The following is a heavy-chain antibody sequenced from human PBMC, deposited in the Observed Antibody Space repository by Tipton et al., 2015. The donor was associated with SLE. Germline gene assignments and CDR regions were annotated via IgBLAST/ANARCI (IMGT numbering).Heavy chain of an antibody. J-gene: IGHJ5*01. CDR2: IYTSGST. Sequence: LRLSCTVSGGSISRGPYYWNWIRQPAGKALEWIGRIYTSGSTYYNPSLRGRVTISTDTSKNQLSLRLSSVTAADTAVYYCARGSTVVAPDSWGQGTLVTVSS. CDR1: GGSISRGPYY. V-gene: IGHV4-61*02. D-gene: IGHD4-23*01. CDR3: ARGSTVVAPDS.